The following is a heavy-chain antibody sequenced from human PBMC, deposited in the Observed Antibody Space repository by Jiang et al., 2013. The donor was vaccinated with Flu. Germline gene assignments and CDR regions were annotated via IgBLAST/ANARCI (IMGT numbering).Heavy chain of an antibody. D-gene: IGHD3-10*01. CDR2: IYYSGST. J-gene: IGHJ5*02. CDR1: GGSISSYY. Sequence: GSGLVKPSETLSLTCTVSGGSISSYYWSWIRQPPGKGLEWIGYIYYSGSTNYNPSLKSRVTISVDTSKNQFSLKLSSVTAADTAVYYYARRPPRLLWFGRSGLVPTPWGQGNPGPPSP. V-gene: IGHV4-59*01. CDR3: ARRPPRLLWFGRSGLVPTP.